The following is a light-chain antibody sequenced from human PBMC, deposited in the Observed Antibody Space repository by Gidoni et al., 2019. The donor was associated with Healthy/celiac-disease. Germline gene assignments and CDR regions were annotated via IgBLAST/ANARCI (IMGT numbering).Light chain of an antibody. V-gene: IGKV1-39*01. CDR2: AAS. CDR3: QQSYSTPWT. J-gene: IGKJ1*01. CDR1: QSISSY. Sequence: DIQMTQSPSSLSASVGDRVTITCRASQSISSYLNWYQQKPGKAPKLLIYAASSLQSGVPSRFSVSGSGTDFSLSICSLQPVDFATYYCQQSYSTPWTFGQGTKVEIK.